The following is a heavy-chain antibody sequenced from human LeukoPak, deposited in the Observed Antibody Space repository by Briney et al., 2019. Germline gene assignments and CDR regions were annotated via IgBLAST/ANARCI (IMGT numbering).Heavy chain of an antibody. CDR1: GFTLSNYA. Sequence: GGSLRLSCAASGFTLSNYAMHWVRQAPGKGLEWVAVMSYDGRHKYCADSVKGRFTISRDNSKNTLYLQMNSLRAEDTAVYYCARDASKCTSTSCYAGGYYYYGLDVWGQGTTVTVSS. CDR2: MSYDGRHK. D-gene: IGHD2-2*01. CDR3: ARDASKCTSTSCYAGGYYYYGLDV. V-gene: IGHV3-30*04. J-gene: IGHJ6*02.